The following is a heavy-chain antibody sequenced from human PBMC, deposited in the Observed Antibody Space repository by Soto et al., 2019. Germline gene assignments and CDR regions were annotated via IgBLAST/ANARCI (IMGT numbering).Heavy chain of an antibody. D-gene: IGHD3-10*01. Sequence: GGSLRLSCAASGVTSGDLGMSWVRQCPGRGLEWVSTISRDGANRRYADSVNGRFTISRDNSRNTVDLRMARLRAEDTARYYCVSWFSAHFDYWGQGIVVTVSS. CDR2: ISRDGANR. CDR3: VSWFSAHFDY. J-gene: IGHJ4*02. CDR1: GVTSGDLG. V-gene: IGHV3-23*01.